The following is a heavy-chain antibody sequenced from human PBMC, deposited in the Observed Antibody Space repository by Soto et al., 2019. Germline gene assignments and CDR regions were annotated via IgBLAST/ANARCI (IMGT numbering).Heavy chain of an antibody. CDR2: INHSGST. J-gene: IGHJ6*03. CDR1: GESFSGYY. CDR3: ARGRRNTMVLGVHMDV. D-gene: IGHD3-10*01. V-gene: IGHV4-34*01. Sequence: QVQLQQWGAGLLKPSETLSLTCAVYGESFSGYYWSWIRQPPVKGLEWIGEINHSGSTNYNPSLKSRVTISVDTSKNQFSLKLSSVTAADTAVYYCARGRRNTMVLGVHMDVWGKGTTVTVSS.